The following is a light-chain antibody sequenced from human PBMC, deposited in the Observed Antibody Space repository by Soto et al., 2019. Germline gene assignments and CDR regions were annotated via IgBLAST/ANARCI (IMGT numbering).Light chain of an antibody. J-gene: IGKJ1*01. Sequence: ENFLTQSPGTLSFSPWEGATLSCRASRGVSANYLAWYQQKPGQAPTLLIYGASIRAAGIPDRFSGSGSGTDFTLTIRRLEPEDFAVYYCQQYGSSPRTFGQGTKVDIK. CDR2: GAS. CDR3: QQYGSSPRT. CDR1: RGVSANY. V-gene: IGKV3-20*01.